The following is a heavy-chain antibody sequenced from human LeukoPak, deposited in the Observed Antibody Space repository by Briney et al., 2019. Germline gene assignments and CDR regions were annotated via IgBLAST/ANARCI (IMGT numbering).Heavy chain of an antibody. CDR1: GYTFTSYA. D-gene: IGHD1-26*01. CDR3: ARGGATRFPYYYYYYYMDV. V-gene: IGHV7-4-1*02. Sequence: ASVKVSCKASGYTFTSYAMNWVRQAPGQGLEWMGWINTNTGNPTYAQGFTGRFVFSLDTSVSTAYLQISSLKAEDTAVYYCARGGATRFPYYYYYYYMDVWGKGTTVTVSS. J-gene: IGHJ6*03. CDR2: INTNTGNP.